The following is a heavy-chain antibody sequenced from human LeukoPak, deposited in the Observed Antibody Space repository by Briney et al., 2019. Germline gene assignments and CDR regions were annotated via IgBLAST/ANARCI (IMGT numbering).Heavy chain of an antibody. CDR2: INHSGST. J-gene: IGHJ6*03. CDR3: ARASSIAAAGNYYYYMDV. Sequence: SETLSLTCAVYGGSFSGYYWSWIRQPPGKGLEWIGEINHSGSTNYNPSLKSRVTISVDTSKNQFSLKLSSATAADTAVYYCARASSIAAAGNYYYYMDVWGKGTTVTVSS. V-gene: IGHV4-34*01. CDR1: GGSFSGYY. D-gene: IGHD6-13*01.